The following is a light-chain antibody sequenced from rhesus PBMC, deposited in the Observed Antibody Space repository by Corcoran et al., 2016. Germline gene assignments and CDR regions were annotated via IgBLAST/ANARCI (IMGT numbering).Light chain of an antibody. V-gene: IGKV3-35*01. CDR3: QQYNNWNS. CDR2: YAS. CDR1: ESVSSN. J-gene: IGKJ2*01. Sequence: EIVMTQSPATLSLSPGETATPSCRASESVSSNLAWYPQKLGQAPRLLSHYASNRATGIPDRFSGRGSGTDFTLTISSLEPEDVGVYYCQQYNNWNSFGQGTKVEIK.